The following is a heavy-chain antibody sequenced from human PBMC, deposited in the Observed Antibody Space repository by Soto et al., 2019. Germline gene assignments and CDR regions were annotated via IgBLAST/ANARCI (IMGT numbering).Heavy chain of an antibody. Sequence: ASVKVSCKASGGAFGRYSVSWVRQAPGQGLEWIGGVIPAFNTSNYSLKFQGRVAIFADLSTSTVFMELRSLRSEDTALYYCARGDEMTAVTIFEYWGQGTLVTVSS. D-gene: IGHD4-17*01. CDR2: VIPAFNTS. CDR3: ARGDEMTAVTIFEY. CDR1: GGAFGRYS. J-gene: IGHJ4*02. V-gene: IGHV1-69*13.